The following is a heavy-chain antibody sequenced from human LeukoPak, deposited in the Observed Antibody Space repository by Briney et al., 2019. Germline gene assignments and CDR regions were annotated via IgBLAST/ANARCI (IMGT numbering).Heavy chain of an antibody. Sequence: TSETLSLTCTVSGGSISSGGYYWSWIRQPPGKGLEWIGYIYHSGSTYYNPSLKSRVTISVDRSKNQFSLKLSSVTAADTAVYYCARDNVEMATSLNLRPGSAFDIWGQGTMVTVSS. J-gene: IGHJ3*02. CDR1: GGSISSGGYY. CDR3: ARDNVEMATSLNLRPGSAFDI. V-gene: IGHV4-30-2*01. D-gene: IGHD5-24*01. CDR2: IYHSGST.